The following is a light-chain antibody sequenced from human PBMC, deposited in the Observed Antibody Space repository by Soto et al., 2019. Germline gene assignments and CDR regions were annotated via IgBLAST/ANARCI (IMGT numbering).Light chain of an antibody. V-gene: IGKV1-39*01. CDR3: QQSFTAHPT. J-gene: IGKJ4*01. Sequence: DIQMTQSPSSLSASVGDRVTITCRASQSIDSYVNWYQHKSGTAPKRLIYGASTVQSGVPSRFSGRGSGTEFTLTISSLQPEDFATDYGQQSFTAHPTCGGGTKVETK. CDR1: QSIDSY. CDR2: GAS.